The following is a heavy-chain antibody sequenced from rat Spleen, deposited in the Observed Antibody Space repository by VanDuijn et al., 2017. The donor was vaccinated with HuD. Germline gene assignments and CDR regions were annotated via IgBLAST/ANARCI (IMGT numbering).Heavy chain of an antibody. V-gene: IGHV5-22*01. D-gene: IGHD1-10*01. J-gene: IGHJ2*01. CDR2: ITYEGSST. Sequence: EVKLLESGGGLVQPGGSMRLSCAASGFIFTDFYMAWVRQAPNKGLEWVASITYEGSSTYYGDSVRGRFTISRDTAQNILYLQMNSPRSEDTATYYCTRGGNYDFDYWGQGVMVTVSS. CDR3: TRGGNYDFDY. CDR1: GFIFTDFY.